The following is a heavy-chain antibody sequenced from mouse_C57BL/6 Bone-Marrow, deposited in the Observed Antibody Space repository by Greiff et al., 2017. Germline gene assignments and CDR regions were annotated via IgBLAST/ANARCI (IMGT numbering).Heavy chain of an antibody. D-gene: IGHD1-1*01. CDR2: ISNGGGST. CDR3: ARYGSEGNWYFDV. V-gene: IGHV5-12*01. CDR1: GFTFSDYY. J-gene: IGHJ1*03. Sequence: EVQGVESGGGLVQPGGSLKLSCAASGFTFSDYYMYWVRQTPEKRLEWVAYISNGGGSTYYPDTVKGRFTISRDNAKNTLYLQMSRLKSEDTAMYYCARYGSEGNWYFDVWGTGTTVTVSS.